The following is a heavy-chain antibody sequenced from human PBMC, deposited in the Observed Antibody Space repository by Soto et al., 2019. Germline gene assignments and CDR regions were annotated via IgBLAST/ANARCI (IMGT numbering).Heavy chain of an antibody. CDR3: ASRIVGATMFSFGPYYFDY. CDR2: ISYDGSNK. J-gene: IGHJ4*02. CDR1: GFTFSSYG. V-gene: IGHV3-30*03. Sequence: GGSLRLSCAASGFTFSSYGMHWVRQAPGKGLEWVAVISYDGSNKYYADSVKGRFTISRDNSKNTLYLQMNSLRAEDTAVYYCASRIVGATMFSFGPYYFDYWGQGTLVTVSS. D-gene: IGHD1-26*01.